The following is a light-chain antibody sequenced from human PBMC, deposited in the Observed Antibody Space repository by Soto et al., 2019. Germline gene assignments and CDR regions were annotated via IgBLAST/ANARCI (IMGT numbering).Light chain of an antibody. V-gene: IGLV2-14*03. CDR2: DVN. CDR1: TSDVGGYNY. J-gene: IGLJ1*01. CDR3: SSYAGSNNYV. Sequence: QSVLTQPASVSGSPGQSITISCTGTTSDVGGYNYVTWYQQYPGQAPKIIIYDVNRRPPGVSDRFSGSKSGNTASLTVSDLQAGDEADYYCSSYAGSNNYVFGTGTKVTVL.